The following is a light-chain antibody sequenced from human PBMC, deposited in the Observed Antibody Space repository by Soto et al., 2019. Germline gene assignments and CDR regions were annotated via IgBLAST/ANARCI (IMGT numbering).Light chain of an antibody. CDR3: SSYTSSSTLYV. Sequence: QSALTQPASVSGSPGQSITISCTGTSSDVGGYNYVSWYQQHPGKAPKLMNYDVSNRPSGVSNRFSGSKSGNTATLTISGFQAEDEADYYCSSYTSSSTLYVFGTGTKVTVL. CDR2: DVS. V-gene: IGLV2-14*01. J-gene: IGLJ1*01. CDR1: SSDVGGYNY.